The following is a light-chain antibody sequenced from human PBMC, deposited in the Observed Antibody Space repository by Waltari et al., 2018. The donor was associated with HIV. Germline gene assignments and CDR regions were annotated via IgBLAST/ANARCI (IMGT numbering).Light chain of an antibody. V-gene: IGKV1-16*01. CDR1: GVLGRS. CDR2: ATS. CDR3: QQYVELPRT. J-gene: IGKJ4*01. Sequence: SQMAQSPASLSASLGDRFHITCRADGVLGRSLAWFQQRPGQSPRALLYATSTLHTDVPPRFIGSRSGADFILTIANLEAEDFATYYCQQYVELPRTFGGGTKV.